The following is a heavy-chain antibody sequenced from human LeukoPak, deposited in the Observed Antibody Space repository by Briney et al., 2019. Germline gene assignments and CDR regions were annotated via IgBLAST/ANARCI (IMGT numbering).Heavy chain of an antibody. CDR2: IYHSGST. CDR1: GGSISSGGYY. V-gene: IGHV4-30-2*01. D-gene: IGHD2-8*01. Sequence: SETLSLTCTVSGGSISSGGYYWSWIRQPPGKGLEWIGYIYHSGSTYYNPSLKSRATISVDRSKNQFSLKLSSVTAADTAVYYCAYTPYCTNGVCLWEVWGQGTLVTVSS. CDR3: AYTPYCTNGVCLWEV. J-gene: IGHJ4*02.